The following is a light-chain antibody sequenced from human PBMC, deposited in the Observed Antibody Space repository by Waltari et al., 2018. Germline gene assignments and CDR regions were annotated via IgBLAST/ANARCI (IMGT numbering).Light chain of an antibody. CDR2: GAS. Sequence: EIVMTQSPATLSVSPGERATLSCRASQSVSSNLAWYQQKPGQAPRLLIYGASTRATGIPARFSGSGSGTAFTLTISSLQSEDFAVYYCHQYYTTPRTFGQGTKLEIK. CDR3: HQYYTTPRT. CDR1: QSVSSN. V-gene: IGKV3-15*01. J-gene: IGKJ2*01.